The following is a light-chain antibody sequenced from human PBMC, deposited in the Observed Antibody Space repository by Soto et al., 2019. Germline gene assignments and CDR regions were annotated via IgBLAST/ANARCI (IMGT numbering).Light chain of an antibody. J-gene: IGKJ5*01. CDR1: QTVSGSY. CDR3: QQRHMWPIT. CDR2: DAY. V-gene: IGKV3D-20*02. Sequence: ENVLTQSPGTLSLSPGERATLSCRASQTVSGSYVAWYQQKPGQTPRLLIYDAYNRATGIPPRFSGSGSGTDFTLTISSLEPEDSAVYYCQQRHMWPITFGQGTRLEIK.